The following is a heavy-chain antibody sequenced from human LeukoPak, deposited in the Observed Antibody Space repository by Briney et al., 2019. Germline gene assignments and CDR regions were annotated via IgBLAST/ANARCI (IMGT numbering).Heavy chain of an antibody. J-gene: IGHJ4*02. V-gene: IGHV4-59*01. D-gene: IGHD1-1*01. CDR1: GGPIGSYY. CDR2: IYYSGSA. CDR3: ARDKVPGDY. Sequence: PSETLSLTCTVSGGPIGSYYWSWIRQPPGKGLEWIGYIYYSGSADYNPAPKSRVTISVDTSKNQFSLKLSSVTAADTAVYYCARDKVPGDYWGQGTLVTVSS.